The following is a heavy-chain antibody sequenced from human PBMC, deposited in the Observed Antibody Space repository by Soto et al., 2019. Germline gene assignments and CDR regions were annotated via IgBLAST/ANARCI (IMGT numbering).Heavy chain of an antibody. CDR2: IYYSGST. J-gene: IGHJ4*02. V-gene: IGHV4-39*01. Sequence: TSETLSLTCTVSGGSISSSNYYWGWIRKPPGKGLEWIGSIYYSGSTYYNPSLKSRVTISVDTSKNQFSLKLSSVTAADTAVYYCARRGSGSYSDYWVQGTLVTVSS. D-gene: IGHD3-10*01. CDR1: GGSISSSNYY. CDR3: ARRGSGSYSDY.